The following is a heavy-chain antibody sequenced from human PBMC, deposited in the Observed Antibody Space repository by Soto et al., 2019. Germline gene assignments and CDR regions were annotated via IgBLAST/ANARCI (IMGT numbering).Heavy chain of an antibody. J-gene: IGHJ4*02. D-gene: IGHD4-17*01. V-gene: IGHV1-46*02. CDR3: ARGPDDSDVPRWDH. Sequence: QVQLVQSGPEVRKPGASVRLSCATSGYNFNQYYIHWVRQAPGQGLAWMGIINLRGGTTEYAHKFRGRVTVTGDTSTRTDYMELSSLRSEDTAVYFCARGPDDSDVPRWDHWGQGTLITVSS. CDR2: INLRGGTT. CDR1: GYNFNQYY.